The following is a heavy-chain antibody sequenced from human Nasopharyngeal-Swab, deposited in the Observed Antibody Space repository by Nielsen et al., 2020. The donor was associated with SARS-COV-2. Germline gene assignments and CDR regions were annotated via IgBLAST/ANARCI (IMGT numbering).Heavy chain of an antibody. CDR3: AKRHDLDISGYYSFAY. V-gene: IGHV3-23*01. CDR2: IIGSGGGST. Sequence: GESLKISCAASGFSFSSYAMSWVRQAPGKGLEWVSGIIGSGGGSTYYADSVQGRFTISRDNSKNTVYLQMNNLRPEDTAVYYCAKRHDLDISGYYSFAYWGHGTLVTVSP. CDR1: GFSFSSYA. J-gene: IGHJ4*01. D-gene: IGHD3-22*01.